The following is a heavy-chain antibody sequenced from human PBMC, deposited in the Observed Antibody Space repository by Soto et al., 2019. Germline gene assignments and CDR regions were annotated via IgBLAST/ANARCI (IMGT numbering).Heavy chain of an antibody. V-gene: IGHV4-61*01. CDR2: IYYSGST. Sequence: SETLSLTCTVSGGSVSSGSYYWSWIRQPPGKGLEWIGYIYYSGSTNYNPSLKSRVTISVDTSKNQFSLKLSSVTAADTAVYYCARRDVAVAGNWFDPWGQGTLVTVSS. J-gene: IGHJ5*02. CDR1: GGSVSSGSYY. CDR3: ARRDVAVAGNWFDP. D-gene: IGHD6-19*01.